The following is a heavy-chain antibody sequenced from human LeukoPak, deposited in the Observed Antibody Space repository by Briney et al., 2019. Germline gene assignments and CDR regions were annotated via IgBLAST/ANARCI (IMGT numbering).Heavy chain of an antibody. J-gene: IGHJ4*02. Sequence: GASVKVSCKASGYTFTRYGISWVRQAPGQGLEWMGWISAYNGNTNYAQKLQGRVTMTTDTSTSTACMELRSLRSDDTAVYYCARDLADIVVVPAASFDYWGQGTLVTVSS. CDR1: GYTFTRYG. D-gene: IGHD2-2*01. CDR3: ARDLADIVVVPAASFDY. CDR2: ISAYNGNT. V-gene: IGHV1-18*01.